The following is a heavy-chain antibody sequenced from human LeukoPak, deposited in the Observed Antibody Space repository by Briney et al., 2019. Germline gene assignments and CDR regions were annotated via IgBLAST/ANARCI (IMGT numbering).Heavy chain of an antibody. Sequence: GGSLRLSCAASGFTVSSNYMSWVRQAPGKGLEWVSVIQSGGGTYYADSVKGRFTISRHDSKNTLYLQMNSLRVEDTAVYYCAKVPTGYYSGGDAFDIWGQGTMVTVSS. CDR3: AKVPTGYYSGGDAFDI. V-gene: IGHV3-53*04. CDR2: IQSGGGT. J-gene: IGHJ3*02. CDR1: GFTVSSNY. D-gene: IGHD3-9*01.